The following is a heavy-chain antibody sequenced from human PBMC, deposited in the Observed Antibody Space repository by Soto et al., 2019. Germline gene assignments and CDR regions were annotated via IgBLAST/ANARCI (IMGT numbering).Heavy chain of an antibody. J-gene: IGHJ6*02. CDR2: ISYDGSNK. D-gene: IGHD2-2*01. CDR1: GFTFSSYA. V-gene: IGHV3-30-3*01. CDR3: ARDPVVPAAHEYYYYYYGMDV. Sequence: QPGGSLRLSCAASGFTFSSYAMHWVRQAPGKGLEWVAVISYDGSNKYYADSVKGRFTISRDNSKNTLYLQMNSLRAEDTAVYYCARDPVVPAAHEYYYYYYGMDVWGQGTTVTVSS.